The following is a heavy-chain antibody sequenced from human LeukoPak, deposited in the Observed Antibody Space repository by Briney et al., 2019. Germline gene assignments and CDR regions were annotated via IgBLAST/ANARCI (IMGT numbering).Heavy chain of an antibody. CDR1: GYTFTSYA. Sequence: ASVKVSCKASGYTFTSYAMHWVRQAPGQRLEWMGWINAGNGNTKYSQEFQGRVTITRDTSASTAYMELSSLRSEDMAVYYCAREASSSSRGAFDIWGQGTMVTVSS. CDR3: AREASSSSRGAFDI. CDR2: INAGNGNT. V-gene: IGHV1-3*03. J-gene: IGHJ3*02. D-gene: IGHD6-6*01.